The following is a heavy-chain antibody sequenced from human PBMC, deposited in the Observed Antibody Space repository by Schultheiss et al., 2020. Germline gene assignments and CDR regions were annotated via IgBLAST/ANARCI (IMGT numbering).Heavy chain of an antibody. CDR2: MNPNSGNT. Sequence: ASVKVSCKASGYTFTSYDINWVRQATGQGLEWMGWMNPNSGNTGYAQKFQGRVTMTRDTSISTAYMELTSLRSDDTAVYFCARGDDVGVAPAVAMDYWGQGTLVTVSS. CDR1: GYTFTSYD. V-gene: IGHV1-8*01. D-gene: IGHD2-2*01. J-gene: IGHJ4*02. CDR3: ARGDDVGVAPAVAMDY.